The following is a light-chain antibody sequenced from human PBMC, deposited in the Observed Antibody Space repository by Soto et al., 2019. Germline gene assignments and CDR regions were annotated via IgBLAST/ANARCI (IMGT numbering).Light chain of an antibody. CDR1: QSLSNY. J-gene: IGKJ4*01. V-gene: IGKV3-20*01. CDR3: HQYGSSPLT. CDR2: GAS. Sequence: ELVLTQSPGTLSLSPGERATLSCRASQSLSNYLAWYQQKPGQAPRLPIYGASSRATGIPDRFSGSGSGTDFTLTISRLEPEDFAVYHCHQYGSSPLTLGGGTKVDIK.